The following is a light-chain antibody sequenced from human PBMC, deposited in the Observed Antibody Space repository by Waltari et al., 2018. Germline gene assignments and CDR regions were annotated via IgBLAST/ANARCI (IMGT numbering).Light chain of an antibody. V-gene: IGKV3-15*01. J-gene: IGKJ1*01. Sequence: DIVMTQSPATLSVSPGETATLSCRASPSVGTNLAWYQQRPGQAPRLLLYGASSRATGIPARFSGSGSGTDFTLTINSLQPEDFALYYCQQYHNWPPWAFGQGTKVEIK. CDR3: QQYHNWPPWA. CDR2: GAS. CDR1: PSVGTN.